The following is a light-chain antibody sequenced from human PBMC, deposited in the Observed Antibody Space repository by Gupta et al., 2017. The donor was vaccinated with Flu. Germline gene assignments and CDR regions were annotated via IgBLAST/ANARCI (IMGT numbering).Light chain of an antibody. CDR2: AAS. Sequence: DIQMTQSPSSLSASVGGSVTMTCRASQNIGNYLNWYQQRPGEAPKLLIYAASSVHSGVPSRFSGSGGATYFTLTISRLQPEDFANYYCQQTHTTPWTFGQGTKVDVK. V-gene: IGKV1-39*01. CDR3: QQTHTTPWT. CDR1: QNIGNY. J-gene: IGKJ1*01.